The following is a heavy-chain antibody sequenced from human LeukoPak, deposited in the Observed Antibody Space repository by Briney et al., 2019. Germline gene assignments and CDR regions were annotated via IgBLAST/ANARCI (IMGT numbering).Heavy chain of an antibody. CDR1: GYTFTGYY. CDR3: ARVQTGTTRSIDY. V-gene: IGHV1-2*02. J-gene: IGHJ4*02. D-gene: IGHD1-7*01. Sequence: ASVKVSCKASGYTFTGYYMHWVRQAPGQGLEWMGWINPNSGGTNYAQKFQGRVTMTRDTSISTAYVELSRLRSDDTAVYYCARVQTGTTRSIDYWGQGTLVTVSS. CDR2: INPNSGGT.